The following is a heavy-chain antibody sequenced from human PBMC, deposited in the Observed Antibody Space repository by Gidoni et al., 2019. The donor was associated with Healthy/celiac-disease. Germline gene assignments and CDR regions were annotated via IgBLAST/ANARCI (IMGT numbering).Heavy chain of an antibody. D-gene: IGHD5-12*01. CDR1: GFTFSSYA. V-gene: IGHV3-23*01. CDR3: AKDLPTYE. CDR2: ISGSGGGT. J-gene: IGHJ4*02. Sequence: EVQLLESGGGLVQPGGSLRLSCTASGFTFSSYAMSWVRQAPGKGLEWDSAISGSGGGTYSADSVKSRFTISRNNSKNTMYLQMNSVRAEDTAVYYCAKDLPTYEWGQGTLVTVSS.